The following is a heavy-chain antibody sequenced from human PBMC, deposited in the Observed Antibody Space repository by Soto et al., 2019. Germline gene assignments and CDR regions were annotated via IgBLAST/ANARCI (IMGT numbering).Heavy chain of an antibody. D-gene: IGHD3-16*01. CDR3: AKGRGGNYWYFDL. Sequence: EVQLVESGGGLVQPGRSLRLSCAASGFTFDDYAMHWVRQAPGKGLEWVSGISWNSGSIGYADSVKGRFTISRDNAKNSLYLQMNILRAEDTALYYCAKGRGGNYWYFDLWGRGTLVTVSS. CDR1: GFTFDDYA. J-gene: IGHJ2*01. V-gene: IGHV3-9*01. CDR2: ISWNSGSI.